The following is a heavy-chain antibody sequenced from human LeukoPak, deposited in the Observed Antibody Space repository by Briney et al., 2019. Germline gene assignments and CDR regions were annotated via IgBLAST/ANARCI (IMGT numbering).Heavy chain of an antibody. CDR3: ARAAHYYDSGGFLPEAFDV. Sequence: GGSLRLSCAASGFTFSSYAMHWVRQAPGKGLEWVAVISYDGSNKYYADSVKGRFTISRDNSKNTLYLQMNSLRAEDTAVYYCARAAHYYDSGGFLPEAFDVWGQGTMVTVSS. D-gene: IGHD3-22*01. V-gene: IGHV3-30-3*01. J-gene: IGHJ3*01. CDR1: GFTFSSYA. CDR2: ISYDGSNK.